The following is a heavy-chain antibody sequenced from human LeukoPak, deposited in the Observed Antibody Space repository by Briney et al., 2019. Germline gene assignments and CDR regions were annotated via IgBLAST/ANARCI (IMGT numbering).Heavy chain of an antibody. CDR1: GYTFTSYY. CDR3: ARGDSSGWYDDYYYYYGMDV. D-gene: IGHD6-19*01. J-gene: IGHJ6*02. CDR2: INPCGGST. V-gene: IGHV1-46*01. Sequence: ASVKVSCKASGYTFTSYYMHWVRQAPGQGLEWMGIINPCGGSTSYAQKFQGRVTMTRDTSTSTVYMELSSLRSEDTAVYYCARGDSSGWYDDYYYYYGMDVWGQGTTVTVSS.